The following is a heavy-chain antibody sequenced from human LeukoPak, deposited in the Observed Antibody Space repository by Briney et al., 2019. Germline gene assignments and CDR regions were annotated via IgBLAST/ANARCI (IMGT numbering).Heavy chain of an antibody. CDR2: MTPHSGNT. V-gene: IGHV1-8*01. CDR3: ATGQRELLPDY. J-gene: IGHJ4*02. D-gene: IGHD1-26*01. Sequence: ASVKDSCKASGYTFTSYDINWVREAAGQGHEWMGSMTPHSGNTGYAQKFQGRVTMTRNTSIITAYMELSSLRSEDTAVYYCATGQRELLPDYWGQGTLVTVSS. CDR1: GYTFTSYD.